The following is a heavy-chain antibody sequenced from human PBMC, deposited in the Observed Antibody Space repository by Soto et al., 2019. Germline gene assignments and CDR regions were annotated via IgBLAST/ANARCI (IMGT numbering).Heavy chain of an antibody. CDR1: GGSISSGGYY. CDR3: ARDRNSSPYYYYYGMDV. Sequence: PSETLSLTCTVSGGSISSGGYYWSWIRQHPGKGLEWIGYIYYSGSTYYADSVKGRFTISRDNSKNTLYLQMNSLRAEDTAVYYCARDRNSSPYYYYYGMDVWGQGTTVTVSS. D-gene: IGHD6-6*01. V-gene: IGHV4-31*03. J-gene: IGHJ6*02. CDR2: IYYSGST.